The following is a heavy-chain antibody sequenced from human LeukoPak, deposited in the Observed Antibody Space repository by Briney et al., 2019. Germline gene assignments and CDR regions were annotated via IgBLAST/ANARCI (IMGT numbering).Heavy chain of an antibody. D-gene: IGHD6-6*01. CDR3: ARASALWGQLANFDY. J-gene: IGHJ4*02. V-gene: IGHV7-4-1*02. CDR1: GYTFTSYA. CDR2: INTNTGNP. Sequence: RASVKVSCKASGYTFTSYAMNWVRQAPGQGLEWMGWINTNTGNPTYAQGFTGRFVFSLDTSVSTAYLQISSLKAEDTAVYYCARASALWGQLANFDYWGQGTLVTVSS.